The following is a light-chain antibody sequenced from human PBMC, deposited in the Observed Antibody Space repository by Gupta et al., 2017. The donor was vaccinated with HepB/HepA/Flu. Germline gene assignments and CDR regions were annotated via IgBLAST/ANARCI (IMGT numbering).Light chain of an antibody. CDR1: HSPLHSEGNNY. CDR2: LAS. J-gene: IGKJ5*01. Sequence: DIVMTQSPLSLPVTPGEPASSSCRSSHSPLHSEGNNYLEWDRQRPGQTPQLLIYLASKRDSGDTDSFSGGGEDKDFTLKSSRGEEEAGGDYYASQDLAPITFGQGTQVDIK. CDR3: SQDLAPIT. V-gene: IGKV2-28*01.